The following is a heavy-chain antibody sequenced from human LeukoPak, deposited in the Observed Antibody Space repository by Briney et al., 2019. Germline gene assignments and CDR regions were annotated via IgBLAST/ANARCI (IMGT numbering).Heavy chain of an antibody. CDR2: IKSKADGETT. CDR3: TRERYCSSTTCPGASEL. J-gene: IGHJ3*01. CDR1: GFTFFYDW. Sequence: GGSLRLSCAASGFTFFYDWMSWVRQAPGKGLEWVGRIKSKADGETTEYAAPVKGRFTFSRDDSKNTLYLQMNSLKTEDTAAYYCTRERYCSSTTCPGASELWGQGTMVTVSS. V-gene: IGHV3-15*01. D-gene: IGHD2-2*01.